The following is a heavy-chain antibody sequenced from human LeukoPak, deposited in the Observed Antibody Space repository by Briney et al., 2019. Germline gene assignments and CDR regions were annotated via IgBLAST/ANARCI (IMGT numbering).Heavy chain of an antibody. J-gene: IGHJ4*02. CDR2: ISSSGSTI. CDR3: ARTTVTTGGFDY. D-gene: IGHD4-17*01. V-gene: IGHV3-48*03. CDR1: GFTFSSYE. Sequence: GGSLRLSCAASGFTFSSYEMNWVRQAPGKVLEWVSYISSSGSTIYYADSVKGRFTISRDNAKNSLYLQMNSLRAEDTAVYYCARTTVTTGGFDYWGQGTLVTVSS.